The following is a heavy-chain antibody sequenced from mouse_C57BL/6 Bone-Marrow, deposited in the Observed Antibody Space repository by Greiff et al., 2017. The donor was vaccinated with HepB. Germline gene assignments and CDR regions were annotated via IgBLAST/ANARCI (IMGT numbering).Heavy chain of an antibody. Sequence: QVQLQQSGPELVKPGASVKISCKASGYAFSSSWMNWVKQRPGKGLEWIGRIYPGDGDTNYNGKFKGKATLTADKSSSTAYMQLSSLTSEDSAVYFCARWGTTATFDYWGQGTTLTVSS. CDR1: GYAFSSSW. D-gene: IGHD1-2*01. V-gene: IGHV1-82*01. J-gene: IGHJ2*01. CDR2: IYPGDGDT. CDR3: ARWGTTATFDY.